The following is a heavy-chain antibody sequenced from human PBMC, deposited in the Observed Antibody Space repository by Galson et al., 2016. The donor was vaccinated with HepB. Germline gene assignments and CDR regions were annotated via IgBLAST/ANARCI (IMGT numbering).Heavy chain of an antibody. CDR2: IWYDGSKK. CDR3: ARVRLQYYAAFDS. V-gene: IGHV3-33*01. D-gene: IGHD3-16*01. Sequence: SLRLSCAVSGFNFSTAGTHWVRQPPGKGLEWVSVIWYDGSKKYSADSVKGRFTISRDNAKNTLYLQMDSLRAEDTAVYYCARVRLQYYAAFDSWGQGALVTVSS. CDR1: GFNFSTAG. J-gene: IGHJ5*01.